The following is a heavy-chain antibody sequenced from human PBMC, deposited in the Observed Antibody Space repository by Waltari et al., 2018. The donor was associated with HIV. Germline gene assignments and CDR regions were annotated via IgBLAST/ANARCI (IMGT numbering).Heavy chain of an antibody. CDR2: LNSDGWRR. CDR1: GFSVSNHW. V-gene: IGHV3-74*01. J-gene: IGHJ4*02. D-gene: IGHD2-15*01. Sequence: VQLVESGGGSIKTGGSLRLSCTASGFSVSNHWMDWVRQGPGKGLVWVARLNSDGWRRNYADAVKGRFVISRDNARNTVYLQLNSLRVEDTAMYFCARASHYIEFSTFDGDYYFDVWGRGTRVAVSS. CDR3: ARASHYIEFSTFDGDYYFDV.